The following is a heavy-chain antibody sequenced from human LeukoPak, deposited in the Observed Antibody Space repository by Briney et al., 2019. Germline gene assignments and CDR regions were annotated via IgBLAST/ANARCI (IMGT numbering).Heavy chain of an antibody. CDR1: GGSISSYY. D-gene: IGHD2-2*02. CDR2: IYTSGST. V-gene: IGHV4-4*07. Sequence: SETLSLTCTVSGGSISSYYWSWIRQPAGKGLEWIGRIYTSGSTNYNPSLKSRVTMSVDTSKNQFSLKLSSVTAADTAVYYCARAAKDIVVVPAAILGYYYYYMDVWGKGTTVTVSS. CDR3: ARAAKDIVVVPAAILGYYYYYMDV. J-gene: IGHJ6*03.